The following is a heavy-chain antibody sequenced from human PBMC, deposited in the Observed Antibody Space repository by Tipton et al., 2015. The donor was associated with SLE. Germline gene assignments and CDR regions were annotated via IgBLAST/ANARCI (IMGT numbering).Heavy chain of an antibody. Sequence: GSLRLSCAASGFTVSRTYMSWVRQPPGKGLEWVSLIYSGGTTFYAESVKGRFTISRDNAKNTVYLQMHSLKPEDTAVYYCARDRDDPNIDDAYDLWGQGTTVTVSS. J-gene: IGHJ3*01. CDR2: IYSGGTT. V-gene: IGHV3-53*05. D-gene: IGHD5-24*01. CDR3: ARDRDDPNIDDAYDL. CDR1: GFTVSRTY.